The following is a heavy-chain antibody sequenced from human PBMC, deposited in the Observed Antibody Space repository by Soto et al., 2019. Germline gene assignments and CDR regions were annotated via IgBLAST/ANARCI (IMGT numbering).Heavy chain of an antibody. CDR1: GFTFSSYG. CDR3: ARDKGATTHYFVY. D-gene: IGHD1-26*01. Sequence: QVQLVESGGGVVQPGRSLRLSCAASGFTFSSYGMHWVRQAPGKGLEWVAVIWYDGSNKYYADSVKGRFTISRDNSKNTLYLQMNSLRAEDTAVYYCARDKGATTHYFVYWGQGTLVTVSS. J-gene: IGHJ4*02. V-gene: IGHV3-33*01. CDR2: IWYDGSNK.